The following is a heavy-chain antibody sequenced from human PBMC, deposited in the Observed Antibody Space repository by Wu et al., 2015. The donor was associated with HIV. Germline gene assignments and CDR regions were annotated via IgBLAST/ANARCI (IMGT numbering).Heavy chain of an antibody. J-gene: IGHJ6*03. CDR3: IGRCSSTTCYRNYMDV. V-gene: IGHV1-46*01. CDR2: INPSGDST. CDR1: GYTFTNYY. D-gene: IGHD2-2*02. Sequence: QVQLVQSGAEVKKPGASVKVSCKASGYTFTNYYIHWVRQAPGQGLEWMGVINPSGDSTNYAQKFQGRVTMTRDTSTNTVYMELSSVKSEDTAVYYCIGRCSSTTCYRNYMDVVGQRDHGHRLL.